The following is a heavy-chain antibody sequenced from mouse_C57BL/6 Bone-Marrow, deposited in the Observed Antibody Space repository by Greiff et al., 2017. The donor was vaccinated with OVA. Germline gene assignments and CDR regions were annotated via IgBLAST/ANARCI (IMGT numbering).Heavy chain of an antibody. D-gene: IGHD2-3*01. CDR2: IWSGGST. J-gene: IGHJ2*01. Sequence: QVQLQQSGPGLVQPSQSLSITCTVSGFSLTSYGVHWVRQPPGKGLEWLGVIWSGGSTDYNAAFISRLSISKDNSKSQVFFKMNSLQADDTAIYYCAKSRWLYFDYWGQGTTLTVSS. CDR3: AKSRWLYFDY. V-gene: IGHV2-4*01. CDR1: GFSLTSYG.